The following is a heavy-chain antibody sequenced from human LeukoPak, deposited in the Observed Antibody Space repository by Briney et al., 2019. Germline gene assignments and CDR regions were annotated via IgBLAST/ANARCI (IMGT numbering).Heavy chain of an antibody. V-gene: IGHV3-21*01. J-gene: IGHJ6*03. D-gene: IGHD6-6*01. Sequence: GGSLRLSCAASGFTFSSYSMHWVRQAPGKGLEWVSAISSSSSFIYYADSMEGRFTISRDNAKNSLYLQMNSLRAEDTAVYYCARDQYSRSSFDYLYHFMDVWGKGTTVTVSS. CDR3: ARDQYSRSSFDYLYHFMDV. CDR1: GFTFSSYS. CDR2: ISSSSSFI.